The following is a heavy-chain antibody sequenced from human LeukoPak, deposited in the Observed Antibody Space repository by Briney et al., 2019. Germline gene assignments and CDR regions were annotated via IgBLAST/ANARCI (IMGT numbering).Heavy chain of an antibody. CDR3: ARGSDYGDYGVDY. D-gene: IGHD4-17*01. CDR1: GFTFSSYA. CDR2: ISSNGGST. V-gene: IGHV3-64*01. Sequence: GGSLRLSCAASGFTFSSYAMHWVRQAPGKGLEYVSAISSNGGSTYYANSVRGRFTISRDNSKNTLYLQMGSLRAEDMAVYYCARGSDYGDYGVDYWGQGTLVTVSS. J-gene: IGHJ4*02.